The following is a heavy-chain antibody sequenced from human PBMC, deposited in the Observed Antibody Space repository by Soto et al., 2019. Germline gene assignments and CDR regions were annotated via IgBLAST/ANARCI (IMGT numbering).Heavy chain of an antibody. J-gene: IGHJ6*02. CDR2: IIRSFGSP. V-gene: IGHV1-69*01. CDR3: AGTVEIPYYHGMDV. Sequence: QVQLVQSGAEVKKPGSSVRVSCKASGGTLRSHAINGVRQAPGQGLEWMGGIIRSFGSPYYAQKSQGRVTITADESSITAYMELSSLRSEDTAVYYCAGTVEIPYYHGMDVWGQGTTVTVSS. CDR1: GGTLRSHA. D-gene: IGHD4-4*01.